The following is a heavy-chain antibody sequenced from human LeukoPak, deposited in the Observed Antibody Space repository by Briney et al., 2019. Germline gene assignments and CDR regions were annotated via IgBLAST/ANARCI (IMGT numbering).Heavy chain of an antibody. J-gene: IGHJ4*02. CDR3: ARLTLDYGGNSVGQGY. D-gene: IGHD4-23*01. CDR1: GGTFSSYA. V-gene: IGHV1-69*13. Sequence: ASVTVSCKASGGTFSSYAISWVRQAPGQGLEWMGGIIPIFGTANYAQKFQGRVTITADESTSTAYMELSSLRSEDTAVYYCARLTLDYGGNSVGQGYWGQGTLVTVSS. CDR2: IIPIFGTA.